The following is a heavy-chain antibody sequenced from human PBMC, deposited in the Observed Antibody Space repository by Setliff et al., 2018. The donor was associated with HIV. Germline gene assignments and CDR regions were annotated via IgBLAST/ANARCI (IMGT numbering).Heavy chain of an antibody. CDR3: ARGHMLITYYYYYYMDV. CDR1: GGSFSGYY. V-gene: IGHV4-34*01. Sequence: SETLSLTCAVYGGSFSGYYWSWIRQPPGKGLEWIGEINHTGGTKYNPSLNSRVTISADTSKKEFSLRLNSVTAADTAVYYCARGHMLITYYYYYYMDVWGKGTTVTV. J-gene: IGHJ6*03. CDR2: INHTGGT. D-gene: IGHD3-10*02.